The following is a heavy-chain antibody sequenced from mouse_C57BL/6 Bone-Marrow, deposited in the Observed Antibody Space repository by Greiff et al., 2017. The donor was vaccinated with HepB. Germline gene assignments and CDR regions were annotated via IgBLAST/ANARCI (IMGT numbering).Heavy chain of an antibody. CDR2: IRNKANGYTT. V-gene: IGHV7-3*01. CDR3: ARYGNYENCDYAMDY. J-gene: IGHJ4*01. Sequence: DVKLVESGGGLVQPGGSLSLSCAASGFTFTDYYMSWVRQPPGKALEWLGFIRNKANGYTTEYSASVKGRFTISRDNSQSILYLQMNALRAEDSATYYCARYGNYENCDYAMDYWGQGTSVTVSS. CDR1: GFTFTDYY. D-gene: IGHD2-1*01.